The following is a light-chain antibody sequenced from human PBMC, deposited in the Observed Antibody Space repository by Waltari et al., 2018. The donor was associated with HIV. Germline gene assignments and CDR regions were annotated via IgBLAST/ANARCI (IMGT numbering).Light chain of an antibody. V-gene: IGKV3-11*01. J-gene: IGKJ1*01. CDR1: QSVSSY. CDR3: QQRSNWPPWT. Sequence: EIVLTQSPATLSLSPGERATLSCRASQSVSSYLAWYQQKPGQAPRLLIYDASNRATGIPARFSGSVSGTDFPLTISSLEPEDFAVYYCQQRSNWPPWTFGQGTKVEIK. CDR2: DAS.